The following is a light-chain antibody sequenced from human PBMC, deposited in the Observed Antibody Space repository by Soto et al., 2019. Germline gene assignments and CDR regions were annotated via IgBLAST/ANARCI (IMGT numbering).Light chain of an antibody. CDR1: SSDVGGYNY. Sequence: QSVLTQPASVSGSPGQSITISCTGTSSDVGGYNYVSWYQQHPGKAPKLMIYDVSNRPSGVSNRFSGSKSGNTASLTISGLQAEDEADHYCSSYTSSSTGVFGGGTKVTVL. CDR2: DVS. J-gene: IGLJ2*01. V-gene: IGLV2-14*01. CDR3: SSYTSSSTGV.